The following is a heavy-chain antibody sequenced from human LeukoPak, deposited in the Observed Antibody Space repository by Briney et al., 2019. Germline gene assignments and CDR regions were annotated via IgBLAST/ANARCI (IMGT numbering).Heavy chain of an antibody. J-gene: IGHJ4*02. V-gene: IGHV3-74*03. CDR2: IENDGTTT. Sequence: GGSLRLSCVGSGFTFSSYCMHWVRQGPGRGLVWVSSIENDGTTTTFADSVEGRFTISRENAKNTLYLHMSRLRDEDTAVYYCARSAWWLSPDYWGQGTLVTVSS. D-gene: IGHD6-19*01. CDR3: ARSAWWLSPDY. CDR1: GFTFSSYC.